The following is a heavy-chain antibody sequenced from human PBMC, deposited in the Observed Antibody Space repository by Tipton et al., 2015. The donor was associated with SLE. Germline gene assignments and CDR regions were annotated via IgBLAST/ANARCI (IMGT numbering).Heavy chain of an antibody. Sequence: QLVQSGAEVKKPGASVKVSCKASGYTFTGYYMHWVRQAPGQGLEWMGWINPNSGGTNYAQKLQGRVTMTTDTSTSTAYMELRSLRSDDTAVYYCARECSGTGCLDYWGQGTLVTVSS. CDR1: GYTFTGYY. J-gene: IGHJ4*02. V-gene: IGHV1-2*02. D-gene: IGHD3-10*02. CDR2: INPNSGGT. CDR3: ARECSGTGCLDY.